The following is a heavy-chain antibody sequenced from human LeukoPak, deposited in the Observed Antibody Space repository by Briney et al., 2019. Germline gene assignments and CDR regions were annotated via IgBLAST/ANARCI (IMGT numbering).Heavy chain of an antibody. CDR1: GYTFTSYG. D-gene: IGHD4-17*01. CDR2: ISAYNGNT. CDR3: ARVLSYKDYGDPRAPHDFDY. Sequence: ASVKVSCKASGYTFTSYGISWVRQAPGQGLEWMGWISAYNGNTNYAQKLQGRVTMTTDTSTSTAYMELRSLRSDDTAVYYCARVLSYKDYGDPRAPHDFDYWGQGTLVTVSS. V-gene: IGHV1-18*01. J-gene: IGHJ4*02.